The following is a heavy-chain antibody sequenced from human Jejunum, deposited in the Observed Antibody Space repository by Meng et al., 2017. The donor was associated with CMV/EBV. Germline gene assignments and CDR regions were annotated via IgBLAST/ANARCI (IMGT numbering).Heavy chain of an antibody. CDR1: GGACRGYD. D-gene: IGHD2-21*01. V-gene: IGHV4-34*01. Sequence: GGACRGYDWSWIRQPPGKGLEWIGEINHSGSTNYNPSLKGRVTISVDTSKNQFSLKLSSVTAADTAVYYCARGLVVVIATHDAFDIWGQGTMVTVSS. J-gene: IGHJ3*02. CDR2: INHSGST. CDR3: ARGLVVVIATHDAFDI.